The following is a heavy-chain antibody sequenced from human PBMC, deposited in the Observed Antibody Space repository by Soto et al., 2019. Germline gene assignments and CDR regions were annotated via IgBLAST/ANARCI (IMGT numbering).Heavy chain of an antibody. CDR2: INHSGST. V-gene: IGHV4-34*01. D-gene: IGHD3-3*01. CDR1: GGSFSGYY. CDR3: ARAPLRLTIFGVNQLGYYGMDV. J-gene: IGHJ6*02. Sequence: SETLSLTCAVYGGSFSGYYWSWIRQPPGKGLEWIGEINHSGSTNYNPSLKSRVTISVDTSKNQFSLKLSSVTAADTAVYYCARAPLRLTIFGVNQLGYYGMDVWGQGTTVTVSS.